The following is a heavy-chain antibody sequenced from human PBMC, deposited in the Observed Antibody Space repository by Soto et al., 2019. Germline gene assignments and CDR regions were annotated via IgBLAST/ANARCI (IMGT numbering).Heavy chain of an antibody. Sequence: LRLSCAASGFTFSSYWMHWVRQAPGKGLVWVSRINSDGSSTSYADSVKGRFTISRDNAKNTLYLQMNSLRAEDTAVYYCARMDTAMAPRPVTWLDPWGQGTLVTVSS. CDR1: GFTFSSYW. V-gene: IGHV3-74*01. CDR3: ARMDTAMAPRPVTWLDP. J-gene: IGHJ5*02. CDR2: INSDGSST. D-gene: IGHD5-18*01.